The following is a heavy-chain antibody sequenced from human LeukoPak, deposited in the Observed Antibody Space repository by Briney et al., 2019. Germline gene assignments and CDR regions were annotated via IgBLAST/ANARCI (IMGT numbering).Heavy chain of an antibody. J-gene: IGHJ4*02. CDR3: AKDSAKKYDDY. V-gene: IGHV3-23*01. CDR1: GFTFSSYA. CDR2: ISGSDGST. D-gene: IGHD2/OR15-2a*01. Sequence: GGSLRLSCAASGFTFSSYAMSWVRQAPGKGLGWVSGISGSDGSTNYADSVKGRFTISRENSKNTLYLQMNSLRAEDTAVYYCAKDSAKKYDDYWGQGTLVTVSS.